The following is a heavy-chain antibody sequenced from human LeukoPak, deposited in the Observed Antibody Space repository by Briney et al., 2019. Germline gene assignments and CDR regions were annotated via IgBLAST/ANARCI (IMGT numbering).Heavy chain of an antibody. CDR3: AKSGGYGLIDY. CDR2: IFYSGST. Sequence: SETLSLTCTVPGGSISTSNYYWGWIRQPPGKGLEWIGNIFYSGSTYYSPSLRSRVTISLDTSRNQFSLKLNSVTAADTAMYYCAKSGGYGLIDYWGQGTLVTVSS. V-gene: IGHV4-39*01. CDR1: GGSISTSNYY. J-gene: IGHJ4*02. D-gene: IGHD1-26*01.